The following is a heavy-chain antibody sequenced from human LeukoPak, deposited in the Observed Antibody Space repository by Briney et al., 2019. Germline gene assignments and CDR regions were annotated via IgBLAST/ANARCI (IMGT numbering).Heavy chain of an antibody. CDR1: GYTFTSYY. V-gene: IGHV1-46*01. D-gene: IGHD3-10*01. Sequence: VASVKVSCKASGYTFTSYYMHWVRQAPGQGLEWMGIINPSGGSTSYAQKFQGRVTMTRDTSTSTVYMELSSLRSEDTAVYYCASVGYGSGSYYLWFDPWGQGTLVTVSS. J-gene: IGHJ5*02. CDR3: ASVGYGSGSYYLWFDP. CDR2: INPSGGST.